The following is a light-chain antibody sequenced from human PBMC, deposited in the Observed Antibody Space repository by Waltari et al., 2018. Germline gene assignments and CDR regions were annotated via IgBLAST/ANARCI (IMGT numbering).Light chain of an antibody. V-gene: IGLV1-40*01. CDR1: SSNIGAGYD. CDR2: GNT. J-gene: IGLJ1*01. Sequence: QSVLTQPPSVSGAPGQRVTISCTGSSSNIGAGYDVHWYHQIPGTAPKLLLYGNTNRPSGVPDRFSGSKSGTSASLAITGLQAEDEADYYCQSYDSSLSGYVFGTGTKVTVL. CDR3: QSYDSSLSGYV.